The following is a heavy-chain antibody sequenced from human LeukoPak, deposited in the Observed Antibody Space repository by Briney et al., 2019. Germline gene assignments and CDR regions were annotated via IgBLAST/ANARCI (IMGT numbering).Heavy chain of an antibody. D-gene: IGHD2-2*01. J-gene: IGHJ5*02. CDR2: IHHSGST. Sequence: SGTLSLTCAVSGGSVSRSNWWNWVRQPPGRGLEWIGEIHHSGSTNYNPSLKSRVTMSVDKSKNQFSLKLSSVTAADTAVYYCARTEAFCSDTSCSNWFDPWGQGTLVTVSS. V-gene: IGHV4-4*02. CDR3: ARTEAFCSDTSCSNWFDP. CDR1: GGSVSRSNW.